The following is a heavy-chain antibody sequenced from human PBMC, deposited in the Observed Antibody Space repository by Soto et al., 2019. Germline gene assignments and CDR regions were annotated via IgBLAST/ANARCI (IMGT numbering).Heavy chain of an antibody. CDR1: GGSISSSNW. Sequence: LSLTCAVSGGSISSSNWWSWVRQPPGKGLEWIGEIYHSGSTNYNPSLKSRVTISVDKSKNQFSLKLSSVTAADTAVYYCARVQLVRGVYYYGMDVWGQGTTVTVSS. D-gene: IGHD6-6*01. V-gene: IGHV4-4*02. J-gene: IGHJ6*02. CDR2: IYHSGST. CDR3: ARVQLVRGVYYYGMDV.